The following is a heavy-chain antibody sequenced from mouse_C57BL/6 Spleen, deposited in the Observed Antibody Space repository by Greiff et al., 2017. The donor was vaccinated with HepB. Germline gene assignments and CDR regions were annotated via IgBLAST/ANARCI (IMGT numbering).Heavy chain of an antibody. Sequence: QVQLQQPGAELVKPGASVKMSCKASGYTFTSYWITWVKQRPGQGLEWIGDIYPGSGSTNYNEKFKSKATLTVDTSSSTAYMQLSSLTSEDSAVYYCARRPPIGFYAMDYWGQGTSVTVSS. CDR2: IYPGSGST. V-gene: IGHV1-55*01. CDR1: GYTFTSYW. J-gene: IGHJ4*01. CDR3: ARRPPIGFYAMDY. D-gene: IGHD2-14*01.